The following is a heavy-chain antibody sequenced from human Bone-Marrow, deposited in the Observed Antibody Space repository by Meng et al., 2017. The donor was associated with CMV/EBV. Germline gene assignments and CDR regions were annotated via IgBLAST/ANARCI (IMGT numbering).Heavy chain of an antibody. D-gene: IGHD1-1*01. CDR1: GFTLSSYS. V-gene: IGHV3-21*01. Sequence: GESLKISCAASGFTLSSYSLSWVRLAPGKGLEWVSYISGSGDYIYYADSVKGRFTISRDNVNSSLYPQMHSLRDDDTAIYYCARGGGWGTTACFDYWGHGSLVTVSS. CDR2: ISGSGDYI. CDR3: ARGGGWGTTACFDY. J-gene: IGHJ4*01.